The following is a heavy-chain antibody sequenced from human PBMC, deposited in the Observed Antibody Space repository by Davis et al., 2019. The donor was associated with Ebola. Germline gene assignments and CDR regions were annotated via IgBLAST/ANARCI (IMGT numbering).Heavy chain of an antibody. CDR3: ARDRPFYSGVVNYYYGMDV. Sequence: ASVKVSCKASGYTFTGYYMHWVRQAPGQGLEWMGWINPNSGGTNYAQKFQGWVTMTRDTSTSTVYMELSSLRSDDTAVYYCARDRPFYSGVVNYYYGMDVWGQGTTVTVSS. J-gene: IGHJ6*02. V-gene: IGHV1-2*04. CDR2: INPNSGGT. CDR1: GYTFTGYY. D-gene: IGHD3-3*01.